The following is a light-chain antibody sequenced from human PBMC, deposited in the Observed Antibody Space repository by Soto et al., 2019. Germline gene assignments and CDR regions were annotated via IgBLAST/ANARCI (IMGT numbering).Light chain of an antibody. Sequence: QSALTQPASVSGSPGQSITISCTGTSSDVGSYNLVSWYPQHPGKVPKLMIYEVTKRPSGVSNRFSGSKSGNTASLTISGLQPEDEADYYCCAYAGSSPFVIFGGGTKLTVL. CDR3: CAYAGSSPFVI. V-gene: IGLV2-23*02. CDR1: SSDVGSYNL. CDR2: EVT. J-gene: IGLJ2*01.